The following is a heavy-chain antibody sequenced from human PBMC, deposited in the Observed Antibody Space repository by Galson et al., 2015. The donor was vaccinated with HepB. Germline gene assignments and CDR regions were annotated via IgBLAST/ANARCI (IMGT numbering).Heavy chain of an antibody. J-gene: IGHJ3*02. D-gene: IGHD1-26*01. CDR2: ISGSGGRI. V-gene: IGHV3-23*01. CDR1: GLTFSTYA. Sequence: SLRLSCAASGLTFSTYAMSWVRQAPGKGLEWLSTISGSGGRIYYAASVKGRFAILRYNSKSTLYLQMNGLRAEDTAVYFCAKFFSGTYYLDAFDIWGHGTLVTVSS. CDR3: AKFFSGTYYLDAFDI.